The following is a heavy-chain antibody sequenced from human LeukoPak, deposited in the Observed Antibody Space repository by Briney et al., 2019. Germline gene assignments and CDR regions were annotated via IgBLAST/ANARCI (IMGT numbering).Heavy chain of an antibody. CDR3: AKESRLPPATEVRAPSFDY. CDR2: ISYDGSNK. Sequence: GGSLRLSCAASGFTFSSYGMHWVRQAPGKGLEWVAVISYDGSNKYYADSVKGRFTISRDNSKNTLYLQMNSLRAEDTAVYYCAKESRLPPATEVRAPSFDYWSQGTLVTVSS. CDR1: GFTFSSYG. J-gene: IGHJ4*02. V-gene: IGHV3-30*18. D-gene: IGHD3-10*01.